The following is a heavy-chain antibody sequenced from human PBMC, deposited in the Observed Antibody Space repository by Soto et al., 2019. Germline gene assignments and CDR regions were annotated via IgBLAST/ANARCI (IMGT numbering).Heavy chain of an antibody. D-gene: IGHD7-27*01. CDR2: IFFSGNT. Sequence: QVQLQESGPGLVKPSQTLSLTCTVSGGSITSGAYYWSWIRQHPGKGLEWIGYIFFSGNTYYNPSLKSRVTISLGTSKNQFSLQLSSVTAADTAVYYCARSDNGGNWAYYWGQGTLVTVSS. CDR1: GGSITSGAYY. CDR3: ARSDNGGNWAYY. J-gene: IGHJ4*02. V-gene: IGHV4-31*03.